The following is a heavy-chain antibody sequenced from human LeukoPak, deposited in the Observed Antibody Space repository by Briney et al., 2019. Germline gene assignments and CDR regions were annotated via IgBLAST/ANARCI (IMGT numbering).Heavy chain of an antibody. V-gene: IGHV4-39*01. D-gene: IGHD2-21*02. CDR1: GGSISSSSYY. CDR3: ARGPPYIVVVTAIGFFDY. CDR2: INYSGNT. J-gene: IGHJ4*02. Sequence: TSETLSLTCAVSGGSISSSSYYWGWVRQPPGKGLEWIGTINYSGNTYYNPSLKSRVTISVDTSKSQFSLKLSSVTAADTAVYYCARGPPYIVVVTAIGFFDYWGQGTLVTVSS.